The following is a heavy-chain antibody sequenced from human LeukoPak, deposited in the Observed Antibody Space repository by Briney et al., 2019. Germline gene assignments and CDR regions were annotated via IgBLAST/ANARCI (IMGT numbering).Heavy chain of an antibody. Sequence: ASVKVSCKASGYTFTSYDNNWVRQATGQGLEWMGWMNPNSGSTGYAQKFQGRVTMTRNTSISTAYMELSSLRSEDTAVYYCARPDYSNYYYYGMDVWGQGTTVTVSS. CDR3: ARPDYSNYYYYGMDV. V-gene: IGHV1-8*01. D-gene: IGHD4-11*01. J-gene: IGHJ6*02. CDR2: MNPNSGST. CDR1: GYTFTSYD.